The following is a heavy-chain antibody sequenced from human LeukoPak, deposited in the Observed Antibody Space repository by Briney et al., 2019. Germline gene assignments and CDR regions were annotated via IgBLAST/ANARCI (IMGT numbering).Heavy chain of an antibody. Sequence: GGSLRLSCAASGFTFDDYAMHWVRQAPGKGLEWVSGISWNSGSIGYADSVKGRFTISRDNAKNSLYLQMNSLRAEDTALYYCAKIFGWLQLGHDAFDIWGQGTMVTVSS. V-gene: IGHV3-9*01. CDR2: ISWNSGSI. D-gene: IGHD5-24*01. J-gene: IGHJ3*02. CDR3: AKIFGWLQLGHDAFDI. CDR1: GFTFDDYA.